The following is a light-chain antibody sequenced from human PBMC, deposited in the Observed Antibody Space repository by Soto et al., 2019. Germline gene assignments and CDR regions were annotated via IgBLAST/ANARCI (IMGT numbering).Light chain of an antibody. CDR3: QQYDSHPMYT. CDR2: KAS. CDR1: QTISSW. Sequence: TITCRASQTISSWLAWYQQKPGKAPKLLIYKASTLKSGVPSRFSGSGSGTELTLTISSLQPDDFATYYCQQYDSHPMYTFGQGTKVDIK. V-gene: IGKV1-5*03. J-gene: IGKJ2*01.